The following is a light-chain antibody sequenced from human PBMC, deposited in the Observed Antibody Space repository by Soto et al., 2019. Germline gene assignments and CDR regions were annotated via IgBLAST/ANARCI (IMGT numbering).Light chain of an antibody. J-gene: IGKJ4*01. CDR3: QQYASAPLT. Sequence: EIVLTQSPATLSLSPGERATLSCRASQTFSSTYLNWYQQKPGQAPRLLIYGASSRATGIPDGFSGSGSGTDFTLTISRLEPEDFAVYYCQQYASAPLTFGGGTKVEIK. CDR1: QTFSSTY. CDR2: GAS. V-gene: IGKV3-20*01.